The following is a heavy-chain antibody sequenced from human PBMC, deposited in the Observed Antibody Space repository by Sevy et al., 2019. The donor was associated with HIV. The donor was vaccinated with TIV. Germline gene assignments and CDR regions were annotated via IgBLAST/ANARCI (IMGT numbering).Heavy chain of an antibody. V-gene: IGHV3-21*01. D-gene: IGHD2-15*01. CDR3: ARGGGVVVVVAATTFDY. Sequence: GGSLRLSCAASGFTFSSYSMNWVRQAPGKGLEWVSSIRSSSSYIYYADSVKGRFTISRDNAKNSLYLQMNSLRAEDTAVYYCARGGGVVVVVAATTFDYWGQGTLVTVSS. CDR1: GFTFSSYS. J-gene: IGHJ4*02. CDR2: IRSSSSYI.